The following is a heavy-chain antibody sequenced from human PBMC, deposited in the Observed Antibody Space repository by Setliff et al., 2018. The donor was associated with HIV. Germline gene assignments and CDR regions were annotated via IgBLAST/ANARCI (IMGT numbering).Heavy chain of an antibody. V-gene: IGHV4-4*07. CDR1: GGSISSYY. CDR2: IYISRST. J-gene: IGHJ4*02. Sequence: LSLTCTVSGGSISSYYWSWIRQPAGKGLEWLGHIYISRSTNYNPSFKGRVAMSVDRSKNQFSLKLSSVTAADTAVYHCARARGSTLYINTFDSWGQGTLVTVSS. CDR3: ARARGSTLYINTFDS. D-gene: IGHD3-16*01.